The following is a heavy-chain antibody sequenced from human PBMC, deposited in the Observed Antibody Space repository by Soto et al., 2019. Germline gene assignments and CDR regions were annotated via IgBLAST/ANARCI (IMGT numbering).Heavy chain of an antibody. Sequence: GGSLRLSCAASGFTLGDYAMHWVRQAPGKGLEWVSGISWNSGSIGYAYSVKGRFTISRDNAKKYLYLQMNSLRAEDTALYYCAGAPTYDWNPVSGLDVWGQGTTVTVSS. CDR2: ISWNSGSI. D-gene: IGHD1-20*01. V-gene: IGHV3-9*01. CDR3: AGAPTYDWNPVSGLDV. J-gene: IGHJ6*02. CDR1: GFTLGDYA.